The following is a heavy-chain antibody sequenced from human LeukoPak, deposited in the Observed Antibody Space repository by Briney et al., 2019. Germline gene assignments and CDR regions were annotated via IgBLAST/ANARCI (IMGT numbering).Heavy chain of an antibody. D-gene: IGHD3-16*01. Sequence: ASVTASCKASGYTFTDDYMHWVRQAPGQGLEFMGWINPDSGFTNYAQKFKVRVTMTRDTSISTAYLEVRSLTSDDTAVYYCAPTAEAYTSWWKVWGQGTLVTVSS. CDR1: GYTFTDDY. CDR3: APTAEAYTSWWKV. V-gene: IGHV1-2*02. J-gene: IGHJ4*02. CDR2: INPDSGFT.